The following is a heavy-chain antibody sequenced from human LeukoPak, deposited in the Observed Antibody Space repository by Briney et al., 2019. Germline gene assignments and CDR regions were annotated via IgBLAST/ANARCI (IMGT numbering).Heavy chain of an antibody. CDR3: ARDLYDRSGYYYVYFDY. D-gene: IGHD3-22*01. CDR2: INSSSNYI. V-gene: IGHV3-21*01. CDR1: GFTFSNYS. Sequence: GGSLRLSCAASGFTFSNYSMHWVRQAPGKGLEWVSSINSSSNYIYYADSVKGRFTISRDNAKNSLYLQMNSLRAEDTAVYYCARDLYDRSGYYYVYFDYWGQGTLVTVSS. J-gene: IGHJ4*02.